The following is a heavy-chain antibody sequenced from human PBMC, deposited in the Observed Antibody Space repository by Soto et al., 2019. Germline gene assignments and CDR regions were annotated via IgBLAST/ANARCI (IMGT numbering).Heavy chain of an antibody. Sequence: ASVKVSCKASGYTFTNNDVTWVRQATGQGLEWMGWMNPGSGDTGYAQKFQGRVTMTRDISIATAYMELTGLTSEDTAIYYCARMESFGSLNWFDPWGQGTLVTVSS. CDR3: ARMESFGSLNWFDP. CDR1: GYTFTNND. D-gene: IGHD5-18*01. V-gene: IGHV1-8*01. CDR2: MNPGSGDT. J-gene: IGHJ5*02.